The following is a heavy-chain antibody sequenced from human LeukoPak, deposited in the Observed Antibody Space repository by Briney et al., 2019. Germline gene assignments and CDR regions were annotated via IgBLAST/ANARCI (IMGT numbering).Heavy chain of an antibody. D-gene: IGHD6-19*01. CDR3: ARGGSSGWYYFDY. J-gene: IGHJ4*02. Sequence: KPSETLSLTCTVSGGSISCYYWSWIRQPPGKGLEWIGYIYYSGSTNYNPSLKSRVTISVDTSKNQFSLKLSSVTAADTAVYYCARGGSSGWYYFDYWGQGTLVTVSS. V-gene: IGHV4-59*01. CDR1: GGSISCYY. CDR2: IYYSGST.